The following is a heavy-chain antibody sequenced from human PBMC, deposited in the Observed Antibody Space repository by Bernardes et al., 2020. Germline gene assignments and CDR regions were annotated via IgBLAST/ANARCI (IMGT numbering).Heavy chain of an antibody. V-gene: IGHV1-3*01. J-gene: IGHJ2*01. CDR3: PGGPRTTYGVSVGWYLEL. D-gene: IGHD3-3*01. CDR2: VNAGNGRT. Sequence: ASVKVSCKASGYSFSNYVMHWVRQAPGQSLEWMGWVNAGNGRTTYSQKFQGRVTLTRDTTARTAYMELNSLKSEDTAVYFCPGGPRTTYGVSVGWYLELWGRGILVTVSA. CDR1: GYSFSNYV.